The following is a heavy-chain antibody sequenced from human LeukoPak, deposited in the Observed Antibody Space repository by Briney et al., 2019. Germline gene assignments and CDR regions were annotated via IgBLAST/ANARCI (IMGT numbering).Heavy chain of an antibody. D-gene: IGHD6-6*01. J-gene: IGHJ4*02. V-gene: IGHV1-46*01. CDR3: ARVKPRIGGGSIAAYDY. Sequence: VASVKVSCKASGYTFTSYYMHWVRQAPGQGLEWMGIINPSGGSTSYAQKFQGRVTMTRDTSTSTVYMELSSLRSEDTAVYCCARVKPRIGGGSIAAYDYWGQGTLVTVSS. CDR2: INPSGGST. CDR1: GYTFTSYY.